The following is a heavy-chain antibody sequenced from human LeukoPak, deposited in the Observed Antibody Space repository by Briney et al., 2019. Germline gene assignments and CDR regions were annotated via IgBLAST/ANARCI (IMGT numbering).Heavy chain of an antibody. V-gene: IGHV3-23*01. Sequence: GESLRLSCAASGFTFNIHAMTWARQAPARGLEWVSVISPNGDTTFYADSVKGRFTISRDNSKNMVCLQMGSLGAEELAVYYCAGNWGLDYWGQGTLVTVSS. D-gene: IGHD7-27*01. J-gene: IGHJ4*02. CDR2: ISPNGDTT. CDR3: AGNWGLDY. CDR1: GFTFNIHA.